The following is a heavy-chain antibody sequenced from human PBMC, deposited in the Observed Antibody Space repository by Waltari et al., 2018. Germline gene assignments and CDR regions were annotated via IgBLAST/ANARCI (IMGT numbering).Heavy chain of an antibody. CDR2: IRGTGKT. J-gene: IGHJ4*02. CDR1: GDSMSSTYW. CDR3: ARDRGRGLYLDS. D-gene: IGHD2-15*01. V-gene: IGHV4-4*02. Sequence: QLQLQQSGPGLVKPSESLSLTCAVSGDSMSSTYWRSWVSHPPGKGLEWIGQIRGTGKTNYNPSLDSRVTSSRDSANTHISLMLASVTAADTAVYYCARDRGRGLYLDSWGQGTLVTVSP.